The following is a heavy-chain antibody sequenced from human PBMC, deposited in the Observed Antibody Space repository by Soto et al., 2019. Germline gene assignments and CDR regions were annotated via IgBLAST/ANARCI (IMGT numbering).Heavy chain of an antibody. CDR3: IVVRGVIDYYYYGMDV. Sequence: SVKVSCKASGGTFSSYTISWVRQAPGQGLEWMGRIIPILGIANYAQKFQGRVTITADKSTSTAYMELSSLRSEDTAVYYCIVVRGVIDYYYYGMDVWGQGTTVTVSS. CDR1: GGTFSSYT. V-gene: IGHV1-69*02. D-gene: IGHD3-10*01. J-gene: IGHJ6*02. CDR2: IIPILGIA.